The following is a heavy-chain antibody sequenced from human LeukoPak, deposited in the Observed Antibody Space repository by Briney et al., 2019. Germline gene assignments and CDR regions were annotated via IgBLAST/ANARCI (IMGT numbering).Heavy chain of an antibody. Sequence: SETLSLTCAVYGGSFSGYYWSWIRQPPGKGLEWIGEINHSGSTNHNPSLKSRVTISVDTSKNQFSLKLSSVTAADTAVYYCARYYYDSSGNWFDPWGQGTLVTVSS. D-gene: IGHD3-22*01. CDR2: INHSGST. CDR3: ARYYYDSSGNWFDP. J-gene: IGHJ5*02. CDR1: GGSFSGYY. V-gene: IGHV4-34*01.